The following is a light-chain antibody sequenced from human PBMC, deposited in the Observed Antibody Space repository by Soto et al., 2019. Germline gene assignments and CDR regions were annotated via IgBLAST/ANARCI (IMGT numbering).Light chain of an antibody. Sequence: QSALTQPASVSGSPGQSITISCTGTSGDVGGYNYVSWYQQHPGKGPKLMIYEVTNRPSGVSNRFSGSKSGNTASLTISGLQADDETDYYCSSYTSSSTLLFGGGTKLTVL. V-gene: IGLV2-14*01. CDR2: EVT. CDR3: SSYTSSSTLL. CDR1: SGDVGGYNY. J-gene: IGLJ3*02.